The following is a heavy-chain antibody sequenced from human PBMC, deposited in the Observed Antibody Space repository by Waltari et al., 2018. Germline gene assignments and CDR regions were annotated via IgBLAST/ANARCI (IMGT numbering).Heavy chain of an antibody. Sequence: QLVQSGGALVQPGGSRRLSCVASGFMLKNHWMLWVRQAPGKGLQGVAKIHPEGVVANYVDSVKGRFTVSRDNAKNSLYLQMTSLTTDDTAVYFCARDNTFYADDLWGQGAQVTVSS. CDR1: GFMLKNHW. J-gene: IGHJ5*02. V-gene: IGHV3-7*01. CDR3: ARDNTFYADDL. D-gene: IGHD3-16*01. CDR2: IHPEGVVA.